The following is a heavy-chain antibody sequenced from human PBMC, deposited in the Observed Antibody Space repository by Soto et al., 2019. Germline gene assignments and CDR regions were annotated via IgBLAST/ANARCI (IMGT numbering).Heavy chain of an antibody. CDR2: IYYSGST. D-gene: IGHD3-22*01. V-gene: IGHV4-61*01. CDR3: AREDYDSALSDH. Sequence: SETLSLTCTVSGGSVSSGSYYWSWIRQPPGKGLEWIGYIYYSGSTNYNPSLKSRVTISVDTSKNQFSLKLSSVTAADTAVYYCAREDYDSALSDHWGQGTLVTVSS. CDR1: GGSVSSGSYY. J-gene: IGHJ5*02.